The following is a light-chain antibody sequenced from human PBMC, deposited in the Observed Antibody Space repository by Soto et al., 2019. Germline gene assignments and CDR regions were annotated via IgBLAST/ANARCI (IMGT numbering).Light chain of an antibody. Sequence: QPVLTQSPSASASLGASVKLTCTLSSGHSSYAIAWHQQQQEKGPRYLMKLNSDGSHSKGDGLPDRFSGSSSGAERYLTVSSLQSEDESDYYCQTWGTGIWVFGGGTKLTVL. CDR2: LNSDGSH. CDR3: QTWGTGIWV. J-gene: IGLJ3*02. CDR1: SGHSSYA. V-gene: IGLV4-69*01.